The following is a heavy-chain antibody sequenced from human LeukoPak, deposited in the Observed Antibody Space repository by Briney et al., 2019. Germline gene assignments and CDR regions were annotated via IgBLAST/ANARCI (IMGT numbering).Heavy chain of an antibody. J-gene: IGHJ4*02. D-gene: IGHD6-19*01. V-gene: IGHV4-39*01. Sequence: SETLSLTCTVSGGSLISSSYYWGWLRQPPGKGLEWIGSIYYSGSTYYNPSLNSRVTITVDTSKNQFSLKLSSVTATDTTVYYCARGGGTAKADTWGQGTLVTVSS. CDR1: GGSLISSSYY. CDR3: ARGGGTAKADT. CDR2: IYYSGST.